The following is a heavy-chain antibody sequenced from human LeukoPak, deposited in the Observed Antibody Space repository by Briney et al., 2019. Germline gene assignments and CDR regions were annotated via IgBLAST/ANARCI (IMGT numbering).Heavy chain of an antibody. V-gene: IGHV3-21*01. CDR2: ISTVSTYT. CDR1: GFTFTDYS. D-gene: IGHD6-25*01. Sequence: GGSLRLSCAASGFTFTDYSMTWVRQAPGKGLEWVASISTVSTYTFYSDSVKGRFTISRDNAKNTLYLQMRRLSAEDTAVYYCARDGSGFYYYYYIDVWGRGTTVTVSS. CDR3: ARDGSGFYYYYYIDV. J-gene: IGHJ6*03.